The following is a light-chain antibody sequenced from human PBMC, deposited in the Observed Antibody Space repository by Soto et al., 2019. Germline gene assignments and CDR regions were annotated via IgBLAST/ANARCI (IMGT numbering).Light chain of an antibody. Sequence: VVSSQPPSTLSVSTGERATLSCTASQSVNNNVAWYQQKPGHTPRLLIYGASTRAVGIPARFSGSGSGTEFTLTISSLQSEDFAVYYCQQYNNWPPTFGQGTRLANK. CDR2: GAS. J-gene: IGKJ5*01. CDR3: QQYNNWPPT. V-gene: IGKV3-15*01. CDR1: QSVNNN.